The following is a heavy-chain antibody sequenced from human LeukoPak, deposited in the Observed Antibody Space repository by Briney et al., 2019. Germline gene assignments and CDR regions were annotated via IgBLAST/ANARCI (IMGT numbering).Heavy chain of an antibody. V-gene: IGHV1-18*01. D-gene: IGHD6-13*01. Sequence: ASVKVSCKASGYSFSSYGISWVRQAPGQGLEWMTWISGNNGNTDFAKNFQGRVTMTTDTSTTTVYMELRSLKSDDTAVYFCARGGRDSSSWFFDYWGQGTLATVSS. CDR2: ISGNNGNT. J-gene: IGHJ4*02. CDR1: GYSFSSYG. CDR3: ARGGRDSSSWFFDY.